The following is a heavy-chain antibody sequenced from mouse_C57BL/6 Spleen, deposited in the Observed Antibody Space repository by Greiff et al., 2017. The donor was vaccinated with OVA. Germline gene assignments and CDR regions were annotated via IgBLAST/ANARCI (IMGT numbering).Heavy chain of an antibody. CDR1: GFSLTSYG. D-gene: IGHD2-4*01. Sequence: VQLQQSGPGLVQPSQSLSITCTASGFSLTSYGVHWVRQSPGKGLEWLGVIWRGGSTDYNAAFMSRLSITKDNSKSQVFFKMNSLQADDTAIYDCAKNWRLPYYYAMDYWGQGTSVTVSS. CDR2: IWRGGST. V-gene: IGHV2-5*01. CDR3: AKNWRLPYYYAMDY. J-gene: IGHJ4*01.